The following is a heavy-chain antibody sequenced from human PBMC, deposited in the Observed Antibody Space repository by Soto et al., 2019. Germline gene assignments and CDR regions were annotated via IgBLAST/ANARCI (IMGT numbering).Heavy chain of an antibody. CDR3: AADQGCSSTSCYTHYYYGMDV. D-gene: IGHD2-2*02. CDR1: GLTFTRSA. J-gene: IGHJ6*02. CDR2: IVVGSGNT. V-gene: IGHV1-58*01. Sequence: SVKVSCKASGLTFTRSAVQWLRQARGQRLEWIGWIVVGSGNTNYAQKFQERVTITRDMSTSTAYMELSSLRSEDTAVYYCAADQGCSSTSCYTHYYYGMDVWGQGTTVTVSS.